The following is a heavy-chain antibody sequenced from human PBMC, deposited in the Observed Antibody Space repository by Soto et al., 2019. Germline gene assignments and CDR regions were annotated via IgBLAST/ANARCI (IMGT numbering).Heavy chain of an antibody. CDR3: ARGGYSYGPGPYYYYGMDV. D-gene: IGHD5-18*01. V-gene: IGHV4-4*07. J-gene: IGHJ6*02. CDR2: IYTSGST. CDR1: GGSISSYY. Sequence: PSETLSLTCTVSGGSISSYYWSWIRQPAGKXLEWIGRIYTSGSTNYNPSLKSRVTMSVDTSKNQFSLKLSSVTAADTAVYYCARGGYSYGPGPYYYYGMDVWGQGTTVTVSS.